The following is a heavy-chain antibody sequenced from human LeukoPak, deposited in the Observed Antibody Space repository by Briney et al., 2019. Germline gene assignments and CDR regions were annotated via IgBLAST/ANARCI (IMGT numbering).Heavy chain of an antibody. CDR1: GGSISSYY. V-gene: IGHV4-59*08. D-gene: IGHD3-22*01. Sequence: SETLSLTCTVSGGSISSYYWSWIRQPPGKGLEWIGYIYYSGSTNYNPSLKGRVTISVDTSKNQFSLKLSSVTAADTAVYYCARHYYYDSSGYYYDYWGQGTLVTVSS. CDR3: ARHYYYDSSGYYYDY. J-gene: IGHJ4*02. CDR2: IYYSGST.